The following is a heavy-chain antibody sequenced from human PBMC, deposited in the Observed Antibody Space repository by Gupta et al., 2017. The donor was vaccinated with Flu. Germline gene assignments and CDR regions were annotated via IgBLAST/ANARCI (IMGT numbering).Heavy chain of an antibody. J-gene: IGHJ4*02. CDR3: ARQGITIFGVVIVPYYLDY. CDR2: ST. D-gene: IGHD3-3*01. V-gene: IGHV4-39*01. Sequence: STYYNPSLKSRVTISVDTSKNQFSLKLSSVTAADTAVYYCARQGITIFGVVIVPYYLDYWGQGTLVTVSS.